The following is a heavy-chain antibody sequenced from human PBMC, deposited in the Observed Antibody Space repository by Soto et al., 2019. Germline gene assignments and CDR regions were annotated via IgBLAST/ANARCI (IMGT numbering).Heavy chain of an antibody. Sequence: PGGPVRLSGVASGITFNNFALTWVLLAPGRGLEWVSSISANRANTYYADSVKGRFTISRDKSKNTLYVQMSSLRAEDTAIDCCVGSIRVYNWNDFRDRGMDVCGQGTPVTVSS. J-gene: IGHJ6*02. CDR1: GITFNNFA. D-gene: IGHD1-20*01. CDR3: VGSIRVYNWNDFRDRGMDV. CDR2: ISANRANT. V-gene: IGHV3-23*01.